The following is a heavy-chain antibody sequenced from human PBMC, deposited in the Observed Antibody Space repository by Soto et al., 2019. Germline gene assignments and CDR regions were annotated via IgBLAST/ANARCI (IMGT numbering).Heavy chain of an antibody. V-gene: IGHV3-49*03. CDR1: GFTFGDYA. D-gene: IGHD3-10*01. Sequence: PGGSLRLSCTASGFTFGDYAMSWFRQAPGKGLERVGFIRSKAYGGTTEYAASVKGRFTISRDDSKSIAYLQMNSLKTEDTAVYYCTRDFPLWFGELFTSWFDPWGQGTLVTVSS. J-gene: IGHJ5*02. CDR3: TRDFPLWFGELFTSWFDP. CDR2: IRSKAYGGTT.